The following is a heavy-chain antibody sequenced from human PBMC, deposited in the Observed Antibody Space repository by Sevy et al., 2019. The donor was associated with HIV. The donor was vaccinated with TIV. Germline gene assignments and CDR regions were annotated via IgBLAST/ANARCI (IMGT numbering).Heavy chain of an antibody. J-gene: IGHJ4*02. D-gene: IGHD3-10*01. Sequence: GGSLRLSCAASGFSFRSYGIHWVRQAPGKGLEWVAVIWYDGSKRYYAHSVKDRFTISRDNSENTLYLQMTRLRPEDTAVYYCASGPRWEYYPDYWGQGTLVTVSS. CDR2: IWYDGSKR. CDR3: ASGPRWEYYPDY. V-gene: IGHV3-33*03. CDR1: GFSFRSYG.